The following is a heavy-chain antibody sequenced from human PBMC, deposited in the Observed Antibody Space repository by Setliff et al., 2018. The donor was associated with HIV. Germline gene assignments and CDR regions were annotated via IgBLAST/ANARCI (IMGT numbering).Heavy chain of an antibody. J-gene: IGHJ4*02. D-gene: IGHD5-18*01. CDR2: IYYSGST. Sequence: SETLSLTCTVSGGSISSSGYYRGWIRQPPGKGLEWIGSIYYSGSTYYNPSLRSRVTISADTSKNQFSLRLSSVIAADTAVYYCARRYSYGFGYWGQGTLVTVSS. CDR1: GGSISSSGYY. CDR3: ARRYSYGFGY. V-gene: IGHV4-39*01.